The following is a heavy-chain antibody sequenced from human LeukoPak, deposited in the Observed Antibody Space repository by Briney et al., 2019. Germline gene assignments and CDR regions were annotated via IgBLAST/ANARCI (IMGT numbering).Heavy chain of an antibody. Sequence: SVKVSCKASGGTFSSYAISWVRQAPGQGLEWMGGIIPIFGTANYAQKFQGRVTITADESTSTAYMELSSLRSEDTAVYYCASTYGSGSYGDYYYYGMDVWGKGITVTVSS. CDR1: GGTFSSYA. CDR3: ASTYGSGSYGDYYYYGMDV. D-gene: IGHD3-10*01. V-gene: IGHV1-69*13. J-gene: IGHJ6*04. CDR2: IIPIFGTA.